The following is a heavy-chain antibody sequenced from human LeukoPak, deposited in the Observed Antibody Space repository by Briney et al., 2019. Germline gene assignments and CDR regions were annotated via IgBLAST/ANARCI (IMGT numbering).Heavy chain of an antibody. D-gene: IGHD3-10*02. J-gene: IGHJ6*03. CDR3: ARSLRVRGVPDYMDV. CDR1: GFTFSSYA. Sequence: GGSLRLSCAASGFTFSSYAMHWVRQAPGKGLEWVAVISYDGSNKYYADSVKGRFTISRDNSKNMLYLQMNSLRAEDTAVYYCARSLRVRGVPDYMDVWGKGTTVIIS. V-gene: IGHV3-30*14. CDR2: ISYDGSNK.